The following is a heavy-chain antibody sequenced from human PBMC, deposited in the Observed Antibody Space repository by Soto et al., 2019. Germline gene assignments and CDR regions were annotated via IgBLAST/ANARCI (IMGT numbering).Heavy chain of an antibody. CDR1: GFTFSRSG. CDR3: ARGGSTAMVPRGYYYYGMDV. D-gene: IGHD5-18*01. J-gene: IGHJ6*02. Sequence: GGSLRLSCAASGFTFSRSGMHWVRQAPGKGLEWVAVIWYDGSNKYYADSVKGRFTISRDNAKNSLYLQMNSLRDEDTAVYYCARGGSTAMVPRGYYYYGMDVWGQGTTVTVSS. V-gene: IGHV3-33*08. CDR2: IWYDGSNK.